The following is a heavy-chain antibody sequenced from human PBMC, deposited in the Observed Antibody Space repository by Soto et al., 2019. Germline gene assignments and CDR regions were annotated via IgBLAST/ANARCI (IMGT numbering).Heavy chain of an antibody. J-gene: IGHJ4*02. V-gene: IGHV3-30-3*01. CDR1: GFTFSSYA. CDR3: ASLPTYYYDSSGSY. CDR2: ISYDGSNK. Sequence: GGSLRLSCAASGFTFSSYAMHWVRQAPGKGLEWVAVISYDGSNKYNADTVKGRFTISRDNYKNTLNQQMNSLKAEDTTEYYCASLPTYYYDSSGSYWGQGTLVTVSS. D-gene: IGHD3-22*01.